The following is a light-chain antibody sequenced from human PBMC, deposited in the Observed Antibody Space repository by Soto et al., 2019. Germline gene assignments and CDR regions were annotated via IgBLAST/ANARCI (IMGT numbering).Light chain of an antibody. J-gene: IGKJ1*01. CDR2: AAS. CDR1: QSISRH. V-gene: IGKV1-39*01. Sequence: DIQMTQSPSSLSASVGDRVTITCRASQSISRHLNWYQQKPGKAPEFLIYAASSLQSGVPSRFSGSGSGTNFTLSISGVQPEDFAAYYCQQSFNSPPTFGQGTKVDIK. CDR3: QQSFNSPPT.